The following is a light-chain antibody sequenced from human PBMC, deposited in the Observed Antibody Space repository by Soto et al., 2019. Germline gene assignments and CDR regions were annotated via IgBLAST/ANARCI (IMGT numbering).Light chain of an antibody. V-gene: IGKV3-15*01. Sequence: EIVMTQSPATLSVSPGERATLSCRASQSVSSTLAWYQQKPGQAPRLLIYGASTRATGIPARFSGSGSGTEFTLTISSLQAEDVAVYYCQQYYSTPFAFGGGTKVEIK. CDR2: GAS. J-gene: IGKJ4*01. CDR1: QSVSST. CDR3: QQYYSTPFA.